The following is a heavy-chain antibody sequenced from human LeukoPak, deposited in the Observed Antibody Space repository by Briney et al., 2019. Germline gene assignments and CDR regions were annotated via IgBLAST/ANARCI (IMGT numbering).Heavy chain of an antibody. Sequence: PGGSLRLSCAASGFTFSSYGMHWVRQAPGKGLEWVANIKQDGSEKYYVDSVKGRFTISRDNAKNSLYLQMNSLRAEDTAVYYCARGSSSWLHISYYMDVWGKGTTVTVSS. V-gene: IGHV3-7*01. CDR1: GFTFSSYG. D-gene: IGHD6-13*01. J-gene: IGHJ6*03. CDR2: IKQDGSEK. CDR3: ARGSSSWLHISYYMDV.